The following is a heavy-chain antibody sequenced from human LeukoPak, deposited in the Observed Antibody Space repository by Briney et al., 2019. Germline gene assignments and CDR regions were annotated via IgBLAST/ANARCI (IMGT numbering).Heavy chain of an antibody. V-gene: IGHV4-59*01. CDR1: GGSLSSFY. Sequence: SENLSLTCTVSGGSLSSFYLSWVRQPPGEGLEWIGYIYYSGSTNYNPSLKSRVTISVDTSKNQFSLKLSSVTAADTAVYYCAREPGGYWGQGTLVTVSS. CDR2: IYYSGST. J-gene: IGHJ4*02. D-gene: IGHD1-14*01. CDR3: AREPGGY.